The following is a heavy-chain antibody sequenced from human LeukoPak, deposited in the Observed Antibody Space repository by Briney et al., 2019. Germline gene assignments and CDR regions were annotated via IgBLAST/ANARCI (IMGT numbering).Heavy chain of an antibody. CDR1: GGSISSYY. CDR3: ASTDQRRGDCVYWFDP. J-gene: IGHJ5*02. D-gene: IGHD2-21*02. V-gene: IGHV4-59*08. CDR2: IYYSGST. Sequence: SETLSLTCTGSGGSISSYYLSWIRQPPGKGLEWIGYIYYSGSTNYNPSLKSRVTISVDTSKNQFSLKLRSVTAADTAVYYCASTDQRRGDCVYWFDPWGQGTLVTVSS.